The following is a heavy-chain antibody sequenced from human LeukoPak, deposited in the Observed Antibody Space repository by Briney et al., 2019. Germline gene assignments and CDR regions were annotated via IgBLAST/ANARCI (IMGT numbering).Heavy chain of an antibody. D-gene: IGHD1-14*01. J-gene: IGHJ4*02. CDR2: ILEDGGAT. Sequence: GGSLRLSCAASGFIFSNYYMGWVRQAPGKGLEWVAHILEDGGATYYVDSVKGRFTISRDNAKNSLDLQMNRLRAEDTAVYFCARRKEVQTTFECWGQGTLVTVSS. CDR1: GFIFSNYY. CDR3: ARRKEVQTTFEC. V-gene: IGHV3-7*01.